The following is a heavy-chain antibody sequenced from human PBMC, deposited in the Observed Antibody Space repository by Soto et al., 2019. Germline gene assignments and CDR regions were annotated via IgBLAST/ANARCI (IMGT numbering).Heavy chain of an antibody. CDR1: SGSISSGGYY. Sequence: SETLSLTRTISSGSISSGGYYWSWIRQHPGKGLEWIGYIYYSGSTYYNPSLKSRITISVDTSKNQFSLKLSSVTAADTAVYYCARVGGIHWFEPWGHGTLVTVPS. CDR2: IYYSGST. J-gene: IGHJ5*02. D-gene: IGHD3-16*01. V-gene: IGHV4-31*03. CDR3: ARVGGIHWFEP.